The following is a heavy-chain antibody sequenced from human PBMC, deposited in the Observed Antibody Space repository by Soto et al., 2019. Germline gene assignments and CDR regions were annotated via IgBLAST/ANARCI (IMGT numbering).Heavy chain of an antibody. CDR2: FYYTGTT. J-gene: IGHJ4*02. CDR1: GASLSRGSYY. V-gene: IGHV4-61*01. CDR3: ARISYWVKDY. Sequence: PSETLSLTCTVSGASLSRGSYYWSWIRQPPGKGLEWIGYFYYTGTTKYNPSLESRVTISADTSKNQFSLNLTSVTAADTAVYYCARISYWVKDYWGQGALVNVSS. D-gene: IGHD2-8*02.